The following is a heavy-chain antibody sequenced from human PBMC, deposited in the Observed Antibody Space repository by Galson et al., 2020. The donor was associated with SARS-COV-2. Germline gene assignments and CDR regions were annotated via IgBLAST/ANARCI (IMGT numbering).Heavy chain of an antibody. CDR1: GFTFSNYC. J-gene: IGHJ3*02. Sequence: GGSLRLSCAASGFTFSNYCMHWVRQAPAKGLEWVAVIWYDGRNEFYADSVKGRFTISRDNSKNTLYLQMISLRVEDTAVYYCARDGYCGGGPCYRRNALDMWGQGTMVTVS. CDR2: IWYDGRNE. V-gene: IGHV3-33*01. D-gene: IGHD2-15*01. CDR3: ARDGYCGGGPCYRRNALDM.